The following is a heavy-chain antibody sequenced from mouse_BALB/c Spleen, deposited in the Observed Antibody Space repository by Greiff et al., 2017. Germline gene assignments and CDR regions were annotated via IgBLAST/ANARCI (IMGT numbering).Heavy chain of an antibody. CDR2: ISSGGSYT. CDR3: ARHGYDGAMDY. Sequence: DVKLVESGGDLVKPGGSLKLSCAASGFTFSSYGMSWVRQTPDKRLEWVATISSGGSYTYYPDSVKGRFTISRDNAKNTLYLQMSSLKSEDTAMYYCARHGYDGAMDYWGQGTSVTVSS. V-gene: IGHV5-6*02. CDR1: GFTFSSYG. J-gene: IGHJ4*01. D-gene: IGHD2-2*01.